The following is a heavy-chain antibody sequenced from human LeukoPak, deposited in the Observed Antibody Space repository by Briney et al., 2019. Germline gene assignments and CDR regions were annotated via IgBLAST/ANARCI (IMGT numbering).Heavy chain of an antibody. D-gene: IGHD2-2*01. J-gene: IGHJ3*02. V-gene: IGHV4-59*12. CDR2: FLYSGTT. CDR1: GGSISSYY. Sequence: SETLSLTCTVSGGSISSYYWSWIRQPPGKDLEWLGTFLYSGTTYYNPSLESRVSILIDTSKNQFSLKLTSVTAADTAVYYCARGICSSTSCSQDAFDIWGQGTMVTVSS. CDR3: ARGICSSTSCSQDAFDI.